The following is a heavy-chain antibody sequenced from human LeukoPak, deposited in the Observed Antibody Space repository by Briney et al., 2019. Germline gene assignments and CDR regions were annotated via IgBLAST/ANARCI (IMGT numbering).Heavy chain of an antibody. CDR1: GVIVSRNF. CDR2: MYAGGTT. D-gene: IGHD6-19*01. Sequence: PGGSLRLSCAASGVIVSRNFMSWVRQAPGKGLQWVAIMYAGGTTDYSDSVRGRFHISRDSSNNTLSLQINSLRAEDTAVYYCARGSGGGWPLDRWGQGALVTVSS. J-gene: IGHJ5*02. V-gene: IGHV3-53*01. CDR3: ARGSGGGWPLDR.